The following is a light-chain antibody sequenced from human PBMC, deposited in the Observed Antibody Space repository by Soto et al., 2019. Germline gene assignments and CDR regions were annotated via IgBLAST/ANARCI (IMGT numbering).Light chain of an antibody. J-gene: IGKJ4*01. CDR3: QPYNNWPLT. V-gene: IGKV3-11*01. CDR2: DAS. Sequence: EIVLTQSPATLSLSPGERVTLSCRASQSVTTYLAWYQQKPGQAPRLLIYDASDRATGIPARFSGSGSGTDFTLTISSLEPEDFAVYYCQPYNNWPLTFGGGTKVDIK. CDR1: QSVTTY.